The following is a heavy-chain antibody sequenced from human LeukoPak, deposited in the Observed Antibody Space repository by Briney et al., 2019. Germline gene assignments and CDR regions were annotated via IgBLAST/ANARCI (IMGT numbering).Heavy chain of an antibody. CDR1: GYTFTRHD. CDR2: MNPKSANT. CDR3: ARWDATSVDLDY. J-gene: IGHJ4*02. D-gene: IGHD1-1*01. Sequence: GASVKVSCKASGYTFTRHDMNWVRQATGQGLEWMGWMNPKSANTGYAQKFQGRVTITRNTSISTAYMELSSLRSEDTAVYYCARWDATSVDLDYWGQGTLVTVSS. V-gene: IGHV1-8*03.